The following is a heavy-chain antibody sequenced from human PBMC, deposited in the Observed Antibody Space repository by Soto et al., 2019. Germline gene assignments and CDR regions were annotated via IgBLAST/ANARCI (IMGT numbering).Heavy chain of an antibody. CDR2: INGDGTDT. V-gene: IGHV3-74*03. J-gene: IGHJ4*02. Sequence: GGSLRLSCAASGFTFSMYWMHWVRQSPGKGLLWVSRINGDGTDTTYADSVKGRFTISRDNAKNTVYLQMNGLRAEDTAVYYCAREVGRGSGSYYLDYWGQETLVTVSS. CDR3: AREVGRGSGSYYLDY. CDR1: GFTFSMYW. D-gene: IGHD3-16*01.